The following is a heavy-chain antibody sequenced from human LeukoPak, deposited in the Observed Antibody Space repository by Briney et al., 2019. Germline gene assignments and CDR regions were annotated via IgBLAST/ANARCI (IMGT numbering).Heavy chain of an antibody. CDR1: GFTFSGYA. Sequence: GGSLRLSCSASGFTFSGYAMHWVRQAPEKGLEYVSAISSNGGTTYYADSVKGRFTISRDNSKNTLYLQMNSLRAEDTAEYYCAKDRDDYGDPDVFDMWGQGTMVTVS. D-gene: IGHD4-17*01. CDR2: ISSNGGTT. J-gene: IGHJ3*02. CDR3: AKDRDDYGDPDVFDM. V-gene: IGHV3-64*04.